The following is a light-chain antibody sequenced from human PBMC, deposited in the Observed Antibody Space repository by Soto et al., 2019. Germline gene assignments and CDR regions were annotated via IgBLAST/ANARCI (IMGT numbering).Light chain of an antibody. CDR3: QSYDSSLSGSV. CDR1: SSNIGAGYD. Sequence: QSVLTKPPSMSGAPGQRVTISCTGSSSNIGAGYDVHWYQQLPGTAPKLLIYGNSNRPTGVPDRFSGSKSVTSAFLAIAGLQAEAEADYYCQSYDSSLSGSVFGGGTKLTVL. V-gene: IGLV1-40*01. CDR2: GNS. J-gene: IGLJ2*01.